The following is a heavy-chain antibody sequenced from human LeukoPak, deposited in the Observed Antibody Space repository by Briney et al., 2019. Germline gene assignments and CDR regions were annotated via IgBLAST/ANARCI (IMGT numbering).Heavy chain of an antibody. J-gene: IGHJ4*02. D-gene: IGHD2-2*01. CDR3: ARVLPVASRDY. V-gene: IGHV3-7*01. CDR2: IKQDGSDK. Sequence: PGGSLRLSCAASGFTFSTYWMSWVRPAPGKGLEWVANIKQDGSDKFYVDSVKGRFTISRDNAKNSMYLQMNSLRAEDTAVYYCARVLPVASRDYWGQGTLVTVSS. CDR1: GFTFSTYW.